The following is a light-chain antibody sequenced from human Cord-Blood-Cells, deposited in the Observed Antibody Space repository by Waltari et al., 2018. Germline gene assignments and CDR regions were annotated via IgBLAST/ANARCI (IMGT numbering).Light chain of an antibody. CDR3: CSYAGSSTYV. Sequence: QSALTQPASVSGSPAQTITISCPGTSSRVGSYNLVSWYQQHPGKAPKLMIYEGSKRPSGVSNRFSGSKSGNTASLTISGLQAEDEADYYCCSYAGSSTYVFGTGTKVTVL. J-gene: IGLJ1*01. CDR2: EGS. CDR1: SSRVGSYNL. V-gene: IGLV2-23*01.